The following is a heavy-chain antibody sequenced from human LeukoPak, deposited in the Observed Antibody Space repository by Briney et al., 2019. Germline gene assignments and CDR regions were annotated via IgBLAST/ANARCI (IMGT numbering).Heavy chain of an antibody. J-gene: IGHJ4*02. V-gene: IGHV4-59*12. CDR2: IYYSVSS. D-gene: IGHD1-7*01. CDR3: ARGRNWNYESHFDY. CDR1: GGSISSYY. Sequence: PSETLSLTCTVSGGSISSYYWSWIRQPPGKGLEWIGYIYYSVSSHYNPSLKSRVTISVDTSKNQFSLKLSSVTAADTAVYYCARGRNWNYESHFDYWGQGTLVTVSS.